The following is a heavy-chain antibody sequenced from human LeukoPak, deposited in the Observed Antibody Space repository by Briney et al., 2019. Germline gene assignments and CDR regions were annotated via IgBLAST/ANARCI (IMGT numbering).Heavy chain of an antibody. Sequence: PGGSLRLSCAASGFTFSSYGMHWVRQAPGKGLEWVAVIWYDGSNKYYADSVKGRFTISRDNSKNTLYLQMNSLRAEDTAVYYFAREGRSTYYDILTGSIWGYYYYYGMDVWGQGTTLTVSS. V-gene: IGHV3-33*01. D-gene: IGHD3-9*01. CDR3: AREGRSTYYDILTGSIWGYYYYYGMDV. CDR2: IWYDGSNK. J-gene: IGHJ6*02. CDR1: GFTFSSYG.